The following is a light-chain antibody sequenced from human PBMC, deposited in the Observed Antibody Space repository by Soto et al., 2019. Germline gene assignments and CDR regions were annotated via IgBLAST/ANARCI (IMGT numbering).Light chain of an antibody. J-gene: IGLJ1*01. CDR3: SSYTSRSTLDYV. CDR1: SSDVGGYNY. CDR2: EVS. V-gene: IGLV2-14*01. Sequence: QSALTQPASVSGSTGQSITISCTGTSSDVGGYNYVSWYQQHPGKAPKLMIYEVSNRPSGVSNRFSGSKSGNTASLTISGLKAEDEADYYCSSYTSRSTLDYVFGSGTKLTVL.